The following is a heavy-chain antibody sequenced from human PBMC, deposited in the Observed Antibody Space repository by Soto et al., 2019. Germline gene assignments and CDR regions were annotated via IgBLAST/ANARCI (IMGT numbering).Heavy chain of an antibody. Sequence: LKISCKGSGYSFTSYWISWVRQMPGKGLEWMGRIDPSDSYTNYSPSFQGHVTISADKSISTAYLQWSSLRSEDTAVYYCARTKDIVVVPAAILSWFDPWGQGTLVTVSS. CDR1: GYSFTSYW. V-gene: IGHV5-10-1*01. D-gene: IGHD2-2*02. CDR3: ARTKDIVVVPAAILSWFDP. J-gene: IGHJ5*02. CDR2: IDPSDSYT.